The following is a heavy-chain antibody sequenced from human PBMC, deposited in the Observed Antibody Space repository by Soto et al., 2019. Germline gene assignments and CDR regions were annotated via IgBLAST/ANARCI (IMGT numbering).Heavy chain of an antibody. V-gene: IGHV2-70*13. Sequence: SGPTLVNPTQTLTLTCTFSGFSLNSNGMCVNWIRQPPGKALEWLALIDWDDDKYYSTSLKTRLTISRDTSKNQVVLTMTNMDPVDTATYYCARTSALPLGSPHGMDVWGQGTTVTVS. CDR1: GFSLNSNGMC. CDR2: IDWDDDK. D-gene: IGHD7-27*01. J-gene: IGHJ6*02. CDR3: ARTSALPLGSPHGMDV.